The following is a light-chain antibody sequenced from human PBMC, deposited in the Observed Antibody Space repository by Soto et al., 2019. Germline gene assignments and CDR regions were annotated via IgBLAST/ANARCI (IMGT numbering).Light chain of an antibody. Sequence: DIQMTQSPSTLSASVGDRITITCRASQNINSWLAWYQQKPGKAPKLLIYKASSLKSGVPSRFSGSGSGTEFTLTISSLQSDDFATYYCQDYNSYSRAFXQGTKADIK. V-gene: IGKV1-5*03. J-gene: IGKJ1*01. CDR1: QNINSW. CDR2: KAS. CDR3: QDYNSYSRA.